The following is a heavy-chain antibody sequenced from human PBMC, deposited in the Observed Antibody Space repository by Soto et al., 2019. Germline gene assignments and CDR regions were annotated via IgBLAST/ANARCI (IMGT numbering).Heavy chain of an antibody. Sequence: QVQLVQSGAEVKKPGASVKVSCKASGYTFTSYGISWVRQAPGQGLEWMGWISAYNGNTNYAQKLQGRVTMTTDTSTSTDYMELRSLRSDDTAVYYCARERGRYCSGGSCFGGDYWGQGTLVTVSS. CDR2: ISAYNGNT. V-gene: IGHV1-18*01. CDR1: GYTFTSYG. CDR3: ARERGRYCSGGSCFGGDY. D-gene: IGHD2-15*01. J-gene: IGHJ4*02.